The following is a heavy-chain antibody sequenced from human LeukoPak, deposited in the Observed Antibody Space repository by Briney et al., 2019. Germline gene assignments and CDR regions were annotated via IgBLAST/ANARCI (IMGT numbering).Heavy chain of an antibody. CDR1: GYTLTVLF. CDR3: GRSEPGGTMFGGAHLGY. CDR2: FDPEDGET. J-gene: IGHJ4*02. D-gene: IGHD3-3*01. Sequence: ASGNLSRTVSGYTLTVLFTHWGRKAHGPGHGLGGGFDPEDGETIYAQKFQRRVTMTEDTSTDTAYMELSSRRSEGTAVFYCGRSEPGGTMFGGAHLGYWGQGTLVTVSS. V-gene: IGHV1-24*01.